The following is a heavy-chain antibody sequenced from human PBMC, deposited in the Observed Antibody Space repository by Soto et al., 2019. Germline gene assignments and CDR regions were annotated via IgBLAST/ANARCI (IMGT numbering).Heavy chain of an antibody. CDR2: TSSDGGTK. Sequence: QVQLLESGGGVVQPGGSVRLSYETSGFTFTGYSMHWFRQAPGKGLEWVAVTSSDGGTKFYADSVKGRFTVSRDNSRKTLFLELNSLRPEDTGIYYCAREVVLKKWYIDNWGQGILVTVSS. D-gene: IGHD2-21*01. CDR1: GFTFTGYS. CDR3: AREVVLKKWYIDN. V-gene: IGHV3-30-3*01. J-gene: IGHJ4*02.